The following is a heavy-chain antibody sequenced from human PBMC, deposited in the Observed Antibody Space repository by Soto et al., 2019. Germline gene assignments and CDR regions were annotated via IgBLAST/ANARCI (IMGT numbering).Heavy chain of an antibody. V-gene: IGHV3-23*01. D-gene: IGHD2-21*01. Sequence: GGSLRLSCVGSGCTFNRHAMNWVRQAPGKGLEWVSSISDRGDSRYYADSVKGRFTVSRDDSKNALYLQMNSLRADDTGVYYCAREYCEGDQCYHFDYWGQGTQVTVSS. CDR1: GCTFNRHA. CDR3: AREYCEGDQCYHFDY. J-gene: IGHJ4*02. CDR2: ISDRGDSR.